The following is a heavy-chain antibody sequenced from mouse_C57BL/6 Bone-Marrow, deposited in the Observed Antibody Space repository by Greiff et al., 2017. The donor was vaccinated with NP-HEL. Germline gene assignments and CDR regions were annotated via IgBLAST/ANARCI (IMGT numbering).Heavy chain of an antibody. CDR1: GYTFTSYW. Sequence: QVQLQQPGAELKPGASVKMSCKASGYTFTSYWITWVKQRPGQGLEWIGDIYPGSGSTNYNEKFKSKATLTVDTSSSTAYMQLSSLTSEDSAVYYCARGILPYAYWGQGTLVTVSA. V-gene: IGHV1-55*01. J-gene: IGHJ3*01. CDR2: IYPGSGST. CDR3: ARGILPYAY. D-gene: IGHD5-5*01.